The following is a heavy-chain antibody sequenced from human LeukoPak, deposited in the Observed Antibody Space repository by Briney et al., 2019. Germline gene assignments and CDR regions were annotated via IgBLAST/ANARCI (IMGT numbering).Heavy chain of an antibody. Sequence: GGSLRLSCAASGFTFNTYAMSWVRQAPGKGLEWVSVISGSGGTSYYADSVKGRFTISRDNSKNTPYLQMNSLRAEDTAVYYCAKKLVGSYPFDYWGQGTLVTVSS. CDR1: GFTFNTYA. CDR3: AKKLVGSYPFDY. J-gene: IGHJ4*02. V-gene: IGHV3-23*01. CDR2: ISGSGGTS. D-gene: IGHD1-26*01.